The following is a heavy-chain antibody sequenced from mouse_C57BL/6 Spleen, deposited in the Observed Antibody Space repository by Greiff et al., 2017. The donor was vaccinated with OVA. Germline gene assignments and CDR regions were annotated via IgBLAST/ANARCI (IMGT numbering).Heavy chain of an antibody. CDR1: GFTFSSYG. CDR3: AREGVIDY. CDR2: ISSGGSYT. Sequence: EVQLQESGGDLVKPGGSLKLSCAASGFTFSSYGMSWVRQTPDKRLEWVATISSGGSYTYYPDSVKGRFTISRDNAKNTLYLQMSSLKSEDTAMYYCAREGVIDYWGQGTTLTVSS. V-gene: IGHV5-6*01. D-gene: IGHD2-1*01. J-gene: IGHJ2*01.